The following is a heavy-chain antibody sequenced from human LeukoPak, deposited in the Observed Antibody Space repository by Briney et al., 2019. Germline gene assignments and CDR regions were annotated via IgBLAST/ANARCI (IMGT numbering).Heavy chain of an antibody. Sequence: SETLSLTCTVSGGSLSSYYWSWIRQPPGKGLEWIGYIYYSGSTNYNPSLKSRVTISVDTSKNQFSLKLSSVTAADTAVYYCARGADYYGSGSYYNNAFDIWGQGTMVTVSS. CDR2: IYYSGST. D-gene: IGHD3-10*01. CDR1: GGSLSSYY. J-gene: IGHJ3*02. V-gene: IGHV4-59*01. CDR3: ARGADYYGSGSYYNNAFDI.